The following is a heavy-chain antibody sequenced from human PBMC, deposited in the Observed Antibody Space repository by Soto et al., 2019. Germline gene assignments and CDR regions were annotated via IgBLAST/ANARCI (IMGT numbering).Heavy chain of an antibody. CDR2: ISGSGGST. D-gene: IGHD6-19*01. CDR3: AKDHSWTYSSGWYY. J-gene: IGHJ4*02. Sequence: GGSLRLSCAASGFTFSSYAMSWVRQAPGKGLEWVSAISGSGGSTYYADSVKGRFTISRDNSKNTLYLQMNSLRAEDTAVYYCAKDHSWTYSSGWYYLGQGTLVTVSS. CDR1: GFTFSSYA. V-gene: IGHV3-23*01.